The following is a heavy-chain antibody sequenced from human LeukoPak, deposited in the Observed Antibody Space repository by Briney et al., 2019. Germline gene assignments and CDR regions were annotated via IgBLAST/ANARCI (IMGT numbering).Heavy chain of an antibody. CDR3: TRSGYSNGHDY. D-gene: IGHD2-15*01. CDR2: ITPDGNAA. CDR1: GFTFSGHW. V-gene: IGHV3-74*03. Sequence: PGGSLRLSCVASGFTFSGHWMHWVRQVPGKGLMAVSRITPDGNAAAYADSVKGRFTISRDNAKNTLYLEMNSLTAEDTALYHCTRSGYSNGHDYWGQGTLVTVSS. J-gene: IGHJ4*02.